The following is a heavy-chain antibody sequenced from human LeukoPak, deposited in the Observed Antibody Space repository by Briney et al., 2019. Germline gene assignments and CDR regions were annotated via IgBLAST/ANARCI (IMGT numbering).Heavy chain of an antibody. V-gene: IGHV3-23*01. D-gene: IGHD5-12*01. CDR1: GITFSTFA. CDR2: ISGGGDRT. CDR3: AKGHSAYGTGFDY. J-gene: IGHJ4*02. Sequence: PGGSLRLSCAASGITFSTFAMSWVRQAPGRGLECVSVISGGGDRTYYAETVRGRFTISRDNSKNTLYLQMSSLRADDTAIYYCAKGHSAYGTGFDYWGQGTLVTVS.